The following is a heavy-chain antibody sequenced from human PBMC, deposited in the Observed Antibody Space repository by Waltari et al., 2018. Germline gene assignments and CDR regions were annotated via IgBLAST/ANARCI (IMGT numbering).Heavy chain of an antibody. CDR1: GFNFSSYA. CDR2: ISYDGSNK. D-gene: IGHD5-12*01. CDR3: ARDSAITELAFDI. V-gene: IGHV3-30*01. Sequence: QVQLVESGGGVVQPGRSLRLSCAASGFNFSSYAMHGVRQAPGKGLEWVAVISYDGSNKYYADSVKGRFTISRDNSKNTLYLQMNSLRAEDTAVYYCARDSAITELAFDIWGQGTMVTVSS. J-gene: IGHJ3*02.